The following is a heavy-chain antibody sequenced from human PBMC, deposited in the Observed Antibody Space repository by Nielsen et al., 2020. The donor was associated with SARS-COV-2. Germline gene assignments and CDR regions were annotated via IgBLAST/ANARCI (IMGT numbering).Heavy chain of an antibody. J-gene: IGHJ4*02. Sequence: GSLRLFCAVSGFTFSGSALHWVRQAPGKGLEWVGRIRSEANDYATAYAASVKGRFTISRDDSRNTTYLQLYRLKTEDTAVYFCTRGLSDFWGQGTLVTVSS. V-gene: IGHV3-73*01. CDR2: IRSEANDYAT. CDR3: TRGLSDF. D-gene: IGHD2-2*01. CDR1: GFTFSGSA.